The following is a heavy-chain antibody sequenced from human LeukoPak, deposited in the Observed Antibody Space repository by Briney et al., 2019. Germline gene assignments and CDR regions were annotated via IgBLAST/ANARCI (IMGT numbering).Heavy chain of an antibody. CDR1: GFTFSGHW. V-gene: IGHV3-7*01. CDR3: TRDRSRAEDD. Sequence: GGSLRLSCSASGFTFSGHWMSWVRQAPGKGLDWVANINQGGRDKYYVDSVKGRFTISRDNANNLLYLQMNSLRGEDTAVYYCTRDRSRAEDDWGQGTLVTVSS. D-gene: IGHD1-14*01. J-gene: IGHJ4*02. CDR2: INQGGRDK.